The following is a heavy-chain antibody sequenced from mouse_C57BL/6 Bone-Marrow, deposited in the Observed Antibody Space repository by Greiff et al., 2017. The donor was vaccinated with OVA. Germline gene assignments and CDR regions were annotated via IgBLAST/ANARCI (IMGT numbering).Heavy chain of an antibody. J-gene: IGHJ2*01. V-gene: IGHV14-4*01. Sequence: EVQLQQSGAELVRPGASVKLSCTASGFNIKDDYMHWVKQRPEQGLEWIGWIDPENGDTEYASKFQGKATITADTSSNTAYLQLSSLTSEDTAVYYCTTWVVATDDYWGQGTTLTVSS. CDR2: IDPENGDT. D-gene: IGHD1-1*01. CDR1: GFNIKDDY. CDR3: TTWVVATDDY.